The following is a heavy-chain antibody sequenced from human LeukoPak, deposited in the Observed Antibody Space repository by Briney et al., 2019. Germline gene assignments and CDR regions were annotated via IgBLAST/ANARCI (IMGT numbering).Heavy chain of an antibody. D-gene: IGHD1-7*01. CDR3: ARGPGTRLVGAFDI. J-gene: IGHJ3*02. V-gene: IGHV4-61*02. CDR2: IYTSGST. Sequence: SETLSLTCTVSGGSISSGSYYWSWIRQPAGKGLEWIGRIYTSGSTNYNPSLKSRVTISVDTSKNQFSLKLSSVTAADTAVYYCARGPGTRLVGAFDIWGQGTMVTVSS. CDR1: GGSISSGSYY.